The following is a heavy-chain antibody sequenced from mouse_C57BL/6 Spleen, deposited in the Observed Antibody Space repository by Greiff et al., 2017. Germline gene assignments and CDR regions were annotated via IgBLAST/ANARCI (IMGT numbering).Heavy chain of an antibody. J-gene: IGHJ3*01. V-gene: IGHV5-9-1*02. Sequence: EVHLVESGEGLVKPGGSLKLSCAASGFTFSSYAMSWVRQTPEKRLEWVAYISSGGDYIYYADTVKGRFTISRDNARNTLYLQMSSLKSEDTAMYYCTRDRRYDSEYAWFAYWGQGTLVTVSA. D-gene: IGHD2-3*01. CDR1: GFTFSSYA. CDR3: TRDRRYDSEYAWFAY. CDR2: ISSGGDYI.